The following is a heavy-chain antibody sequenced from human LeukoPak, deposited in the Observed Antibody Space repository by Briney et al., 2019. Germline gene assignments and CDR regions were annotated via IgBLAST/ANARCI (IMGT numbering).Heavy chain of an antibody. Sequence: PGGSLRLSCAASGFTFSSYWMHWVRQAPGKGLLWVSRITSDGSSTTYADSVKGRFTISRDNAKNTLYLQMNSLRAEDTAVYYCARGGGHAFDIWGQGTMVTVSS. J-gene: IGHJ3*02. D-gene: IGHD3-16*01. V-gene: IGHV3-74*01. CDR3: ARGGGHAFDI. CDR2: ITSDGSST. CDR1: GFTFSSYW.